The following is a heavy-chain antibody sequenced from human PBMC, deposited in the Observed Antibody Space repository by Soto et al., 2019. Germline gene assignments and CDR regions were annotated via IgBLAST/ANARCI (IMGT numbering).Heavy chain of an antibody. D-gene: IGHD2-21*02. V-gene: IGHV4-31*03. J-gene: IGHJ5*02. CDR2: IYYSGST. CDR1: GGSISSGGYY. Sequence: QVQLQESGPGLVKPSQTLSLTCTVSGGSISSGGYYWSWIRQHPGKGLEWIGYIYYSGSTYYNPSLKSRLIIPVDXSKNQFSLKLSSVTAADTAVYYCARDVTGGGWFDPWGQGTLVTVSS. CDR3: ARDVTGGGWFDP.